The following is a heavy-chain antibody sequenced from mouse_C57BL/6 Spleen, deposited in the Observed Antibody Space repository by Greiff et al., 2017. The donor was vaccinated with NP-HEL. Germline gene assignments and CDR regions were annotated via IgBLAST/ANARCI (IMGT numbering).Heavy chain of an antibody. CDR3: ARVYDGYPYYFDY. J-gene: IGHJ2*01. Sequence: EVHLVESGGGLVKPGGSLKLSCAASGFTFSSYAMSWVRQTPEKRLEWVATISDGGSYTYYPDNVKGRFTISRDNARNNLYLQMSHLKSEDTAMYYCARVYDGYPYYFDYWGQGTTLTVSS. CDR1: GFTFSSYA. V-gene: IGHV5-4*01. CDR2: ISDGGSYT. D-gene: IGHD2-3*01.